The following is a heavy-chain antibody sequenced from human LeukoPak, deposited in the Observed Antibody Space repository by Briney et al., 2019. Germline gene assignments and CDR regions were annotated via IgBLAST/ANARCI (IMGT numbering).Heavy chain of an antibody. J-gene: IGHJ4*02. CDR3: ARAEWELGFDY. D-gene: IGHD1-26*01. CDR2: IYSGGST. CDR1: GFTVSSNY. V-gene: IGHV3-53*01. Sequence: GGSLRLSCAASGFTVSSNYMSWVRQAPGKGLEWVSVIYSGGSTYYADSVKGRFTISRDNSKNTLYLQMNSLRAEDTAVYYCARAEWELGFDYWGQGTLVTVSS.